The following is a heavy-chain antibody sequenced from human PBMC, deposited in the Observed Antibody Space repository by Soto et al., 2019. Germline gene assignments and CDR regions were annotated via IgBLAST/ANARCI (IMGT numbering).Heavy chain of an antibody. D-gene: IGHD5-12*01. Sequence: EVQLLGSGGGLVQPGGSLRLSCAASGFTFSTYAMSWVRQAPGTGLEWVSGISGSGGDTYYADSVKGRFTISRDNSKNTLYLQMNSLRAEDTAVYYCAKREGYGVVDYWGQGTLVTVSS. V-gene: IGHV3-23*01. CDR1: GFTFSTYA. CDR2: ISGSGGDT. J-gene: IGHJ4*02. CDR3: AKREGYGVVDY.